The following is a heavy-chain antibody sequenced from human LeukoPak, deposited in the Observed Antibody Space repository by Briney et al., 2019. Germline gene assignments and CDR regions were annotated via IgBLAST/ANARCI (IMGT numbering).Heavy chain of an antibody. J-gene: IGHJ4*02. Sequence: GRSLRLSCAPSGFTFSSYAMHGVRHSPGKGLEWVAVISYDGSNKFYADSVKRRFTISRDNSKNTLYLQMNSLRAEDTAVYYCATAQFTVRYYFDYWGEGTLVTVSS. CDR2: ISYDGSNK. D-gene: IGHD4-17*01. CDR3: ATAQFTVRYYFDY. CDR1: GFTFSSYA. V-gene: IGHV3-30-3*01.